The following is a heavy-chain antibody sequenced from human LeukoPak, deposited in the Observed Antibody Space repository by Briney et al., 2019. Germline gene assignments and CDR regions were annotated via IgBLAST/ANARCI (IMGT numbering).Heavy chain of an antibody. CDR1: GYTFTNYY. V-gene: IGHV1-46*01. D-gene: IGHD4-17*01. CDR2: INPSGGST. J-gene: IGHJ5*02. Sequence: ASVKVSCKASGYTFTNYYMQWVRQAPGQGLEWMGMINPSGGSTSYAQKFQGRVTMTGDTSTSTVYMELSSLRSEDTAVYYCARRSGMATVTNHDWFDPWGQGTLVTVSS. CDR3: ARRSGMATVTNHDWFDP.